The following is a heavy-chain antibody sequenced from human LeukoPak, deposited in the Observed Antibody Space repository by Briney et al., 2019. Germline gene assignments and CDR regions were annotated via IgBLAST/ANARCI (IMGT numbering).Heavy chain of an antibody. J-gene: IGHJ5*02. CDR2: ISASGST. V-gene: IGHV4-4*07. Sequence: SQTLSLTCTVSGGSISSYYWSWIRQPAGKGLEWIVRISASGSTNYAPSLRSRVTMSVDTSTKQFSLKLTYVTATETAVYAGAKDICWFDPWGRGTLVTVSS. CDR1: GGSISSYY. CDR3: AKDICWFDP.